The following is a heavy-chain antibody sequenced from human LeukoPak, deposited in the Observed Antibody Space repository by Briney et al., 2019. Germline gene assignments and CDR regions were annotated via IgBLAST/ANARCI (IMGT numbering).Heavy chain of an antibody. CDR2: LWYDGANK. D-gene: IGHD1-1*01. V-gene: IGHV3-33*01. Sequence: GGSLRLSCAASGFTFSNYGMHWVRQAPGKGLEWVALLWYDGANKNYADSVKDRFTISRDNSKNTVYLQMTSLRAEDTALYYCARDPSGSWNDVGTFDSGGQGTRVSVSS. J-gene: IGHJ4*02. CDR3: ARDPSGSWNDVGTFDS. CDR1: GFTFSNYG.